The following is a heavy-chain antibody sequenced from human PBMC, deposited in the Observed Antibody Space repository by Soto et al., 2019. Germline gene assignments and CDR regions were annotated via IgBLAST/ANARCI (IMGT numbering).Heavy chain of an antibody. CDR2: ISNSGSTI. CDR3: AVRGKQLRYFDY. J-gene: IGHJ4*02. CDR1: GFTFSDYY. Sequence: QVQLAESGGGLVEPGGSLRLSCAASGFTFSDYYMSWIRQAPGKGLEWISYISNSGSTIYYADSVKGRFTISRDNTKNALYLQMNSRRAEDTAVYYCAVRGKQLRYFDYWGQGTLVTVSS. D-gene: IGHD6-13*01. V-gene: IGHV3-11*01.